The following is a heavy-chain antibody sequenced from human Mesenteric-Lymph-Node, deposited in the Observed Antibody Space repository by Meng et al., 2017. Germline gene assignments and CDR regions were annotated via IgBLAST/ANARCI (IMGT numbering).Heavy chain of an antibody. D-gene: IGHD5-24*01. CDR2: IYYTGST. CDR1: GGSTGVGGYY. V-gene: IGHV4-31*03. CDR3: AREAGRDGYATPKFDY. J-gene: IGHJ4*02. Sequence: VRVRGSGPGMGKPSQTLSLTCIVSGGSTGVGGYYWSWIRQHPGKGLEWIGYIYYTGSTFYNPSLKSRVTISVDTSKNQFSLKLISATAADTAVYYCAREAGRDGYATPKFDYWGQGTLVTVSS.